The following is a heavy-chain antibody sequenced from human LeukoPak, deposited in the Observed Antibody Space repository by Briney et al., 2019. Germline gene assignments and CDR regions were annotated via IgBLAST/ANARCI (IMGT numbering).Heavy chain of an antibody. CDR3: ARGPNSNWSGLDF. Sequence: GGSLRLSCAASGFTFSTYAMSWVRQAPGKGLEWVSTVTNSGGGTYYAASVKGRFTISRDNSKNTLYLQLNSLRAEDTAVYYCARGPNSNWSGLDFWGQGTLLTVSS. CDR2: VTNSGGGT. D-gene: IGHD6-6*01. J-gene: IGHJ4*02. CDR1: GFTFSTYA. V-gene: IGHV3-23*01.